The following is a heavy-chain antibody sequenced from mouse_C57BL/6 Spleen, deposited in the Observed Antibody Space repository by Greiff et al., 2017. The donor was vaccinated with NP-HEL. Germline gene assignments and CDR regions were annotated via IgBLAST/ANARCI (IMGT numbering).Heavy chain of an antibody. CDR3: ARDDGSSPYYFDD. V-gene: IGHV5-4*01. Sequence: EVQRVESGGGLVKPGGSLKLSCAASGFTFSSYAMSWVRQTPEKRLEWVATISDGGSYTYYPDNVKGRFTISRDNAKNNLYLQMSHLKSEDTAMYYCARDDGSSPYYFDDWGQGTTLTVSS. CDR2: ISDGGSYT. J-gene: IGHJ2*01. D-gene: IGHD1-1*01. CDR1: GFTFSSYA.